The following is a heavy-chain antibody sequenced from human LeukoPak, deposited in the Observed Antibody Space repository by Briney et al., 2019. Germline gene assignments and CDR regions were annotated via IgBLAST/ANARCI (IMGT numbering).Heavy chain of an antibody. D-gene: IGHD6-19*01. J-gene: IGHJ4*02. Sequence: PGGSLRLSCSASGFTFSDYAMHWVRQAPGKGLEYVSAISSTGGSTYYADSVKGRFTISRDNSKNTLYLQMSSLRAEDMAVYYCAISQSGWYFYWGQGTLVTVSS. V-gene: IGHV3-64D*09. CDR3: AISQSGWYFY. CDR2: ISSTGGST. CDR1: GFTFSDYA.